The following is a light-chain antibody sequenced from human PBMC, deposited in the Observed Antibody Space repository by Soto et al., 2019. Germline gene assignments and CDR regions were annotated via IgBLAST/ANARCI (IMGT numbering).Light chain of an antibody. CDR3: QQYGRSPGLFT. CDR1: QSVSNTY. CDR2: DAS. V-gene: IGKV3-20*01. Sequence: EIMLTQSPGTLSLSPGERATLSCRASQSVSNTYLAWYQQKPGQAPRLLIYDASSRATGIPDRFSGSGSGTDFTLTISRLEPEDLAVYYCQQYGRSPGLFTFGPGTKVDIK. J-gene: IGKJ3*01.